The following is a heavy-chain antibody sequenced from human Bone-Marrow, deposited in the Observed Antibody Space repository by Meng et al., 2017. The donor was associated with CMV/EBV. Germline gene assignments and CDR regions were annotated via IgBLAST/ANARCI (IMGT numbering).Heavy chain of an antibody. CDR2: ISSSGSTI. J-gene: IGHJ6*02. D-gene: IGHD6-19*01. Sequence: GGSLRLSCAASGFTFSDYYMSWIRQAPGKGLEWVSYISSSGSTIYYADSVKGRFTIARDNAKNSLYLQMNSLRGEDTAVYYCARDFTVGGAHSYYYYYGMDVWGQGTTVTVSS. CDR3: ARDFTVGGAHSYYYYYGMDV. CDR1: GFTFSDYY. V-gene: IGHV3-11*01.